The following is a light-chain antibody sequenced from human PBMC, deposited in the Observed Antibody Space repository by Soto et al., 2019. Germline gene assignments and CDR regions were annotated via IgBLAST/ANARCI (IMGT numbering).Light chain of an antibody. CDR3: QQYGSSLWT. Sequence: EVVLTQSPCTLSLSPGERATLSCRASQSVSSYLAWYQQKPGQAPRLLIYDASSRATGIPDRFSGSGSGTDFTLTISRLEPEDFAVYYCQQYGSSLWTFGQGTKVDIK. CDR2: DAS. V-gene: IGKV3-20*01. CDR1: QSVSSY. J-gene: IGKJ1*01.